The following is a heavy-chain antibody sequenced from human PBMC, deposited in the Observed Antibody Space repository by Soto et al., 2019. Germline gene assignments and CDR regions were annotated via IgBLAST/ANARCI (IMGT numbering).Heavy chain of an antibody. D-gene: IGHD5-18*01. V-gene: IGHV3-23*01. CDR2: ISGSGDGT. Sequence: GGSLRLSCAASGFTFSSFALSWVRQAPGKGLEWVSAISGSGDGTDYADSVKGRFTISRDNSKNMLYLQMNSLRAEDTAVYYCAGPGYSSQDYWGQGALVTVSS. J-gene: IGHJ4*02. CDR1: GFTFSSFA. CDR3: AGPGYSSQDY.